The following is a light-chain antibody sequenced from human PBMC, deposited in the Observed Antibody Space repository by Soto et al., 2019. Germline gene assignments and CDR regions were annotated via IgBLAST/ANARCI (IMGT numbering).Light chain of an antibody. J-gene: IGKJ4*01. CDR3: QQHKSYPLT. Sequence: DIQLTQSPSFLSASIGDKVTITCRASQGISSFLAWYQQKPGKAPNLLLYAASTLQSGVPSRFSGSGSGTEFTLTISSLQPEDSATYFCQQHKSYPLTFGGGTKVEIK. CDR2: AAS. V-gene: IGKV1-9*01. CDR1: QGISSF.